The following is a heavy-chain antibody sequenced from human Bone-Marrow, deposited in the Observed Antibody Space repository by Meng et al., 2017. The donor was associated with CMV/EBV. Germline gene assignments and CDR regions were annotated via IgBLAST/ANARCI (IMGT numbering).Heavy chain of an antibody. Sequence: KVSCKGSGYNFASYWIAWMRQRPGQGLEWVGIIYPGDSKTNYSPSLQGRVTITADKSTKIAYLQWNSLTTSDTAVYYCARGGLVRGVVLPKWFDPWGHGTLVTVPS. J-gene: IGHJ5*02. CDR1: GYNFASYW. V-gene: IGHV5-51*01. CDR2: IYPGDSKT. D-gene: IGHD3-10*01. CDR3: ARGGLVRGVVLPKWFDP.